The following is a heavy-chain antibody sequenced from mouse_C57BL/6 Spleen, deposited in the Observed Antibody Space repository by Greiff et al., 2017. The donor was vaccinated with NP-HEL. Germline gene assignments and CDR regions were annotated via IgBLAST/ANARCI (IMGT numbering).Heavy chain of an antibody. CDR2: ISSGSSTI. V-gene: IGHV5-17*01. CDR3: ARGNYGPYAMDY. Sequence: EVMLVESGGGLVKPGGSLKLSCAASGFTFSDYGMHWVRQAPEKGLEWVAYISSGSSTIYYADTVKGRFTISRDNAKNTLFLQMTSLRSEDTAMYYCARGNYGPYAMDYWGQGTSVTVSS. CDR1: GFTFSDYG. D-gene: IGHD1-1*02. J-gene: IGHJ4*01.